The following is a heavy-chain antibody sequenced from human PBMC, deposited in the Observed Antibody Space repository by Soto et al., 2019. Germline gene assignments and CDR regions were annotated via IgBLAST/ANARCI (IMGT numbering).Heavy chain of an antibody. CDR1: GGSISSGDYY. J-gene: IGHJ4*02. CDR2: IYYSGST. Sequence: SETLSLTCTVSGGSISSGDYYWSWIRQPPGKGLEWIGYIYYSGSTYYNPSLKSRVTISVDTSKNQFSLKLSSVTAADTAVYYCARYYDFWTGTFDYWGQGTLVTVSS. CDR3: ARYYDFWTGTFDY. V-gene: IGHV4-30-4*01. D-gene: IGHD3-3*01.